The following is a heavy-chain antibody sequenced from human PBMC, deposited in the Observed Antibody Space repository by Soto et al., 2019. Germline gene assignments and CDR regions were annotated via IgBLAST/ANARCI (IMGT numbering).Heavy chain of an antibody. D-gene: IGHD2-15*01. Sequence: GGSLRLSCAASGFTFSSYGMHWVRQAPGKGLEWVAVISYDGSNKYYADSVKGRFTISRDNSKNTLYLQMNSLRAEDTAVYYCARENIVVVVAATPQGGYGMDVWGQGTTVTVSS. V-gene: IGHV3-30*03. J-gene: IGHJ6*02. CDR3: ARENIVVVVAATPQGGYGMDV. CDR1: GFTFSSYG. CDR2: ISYDGSNK.